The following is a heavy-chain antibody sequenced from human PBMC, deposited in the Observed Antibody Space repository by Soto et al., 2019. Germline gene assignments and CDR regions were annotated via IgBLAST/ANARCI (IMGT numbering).Heavy chain of an antibody. CDR3: ARAVAVPASCDY. CDR2: INAGNGNT. J-gene: IGHJ4*02. V-gene: IGHV1-3*01. CDR1: GYSFTSYA. Sequence: ASVKVSCKASGYSFTSYAIHWVRRATGQRLGWMGWINAGNGNTKYSQKFQGRVTITRDTSASTAYMELSSLRSEDTAMYYCARAVAVPASCDYWGQGTLVTVSS. D-gene: IGHD6-19*01.